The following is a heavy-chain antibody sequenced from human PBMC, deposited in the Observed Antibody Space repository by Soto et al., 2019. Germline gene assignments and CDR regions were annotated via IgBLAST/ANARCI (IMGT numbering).Heavy chain of an antibody. J-gene: IGHJ5*02. CDR3: AREMDSSRWFDT. Sequence: PSETLSLTCTVSGGSISSYYWSWIRQPPGKGLEWIGYIYYSGSTNYNPSLKSRVTISVDTSKNQFSLKLSSVTAADTAVYYCAREMDSSRWFDTWGQGTLVTVSS. CDR1: GGSISSYY. D-gene: IGHD6-13*01. V-gene: IGHV4-59*01. CDR2: IYYSGST.